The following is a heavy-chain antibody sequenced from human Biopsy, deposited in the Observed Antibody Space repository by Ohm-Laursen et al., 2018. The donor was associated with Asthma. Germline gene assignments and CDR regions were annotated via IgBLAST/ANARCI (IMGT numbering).Heavy chain of an antibody. CDR3: ARTYYDFLTGQVKDVFGV. V-gene: IGHV1-3*04. D-gene: IGHD3-9*01. CDR1: GYNFISFA. Sequence: SVKVSCNASGYNFISFAIHWVRQAPGQRLEWMGWVNTGNGDTRYSQKFQGRVTITRDTSASTAYMELRSLRSEDTATYYCARTYYDFLTGQVKDVFGVWGQGTMVTVSS. CDR2: VNTGNGDT. J-gene: IGHJ3*01.